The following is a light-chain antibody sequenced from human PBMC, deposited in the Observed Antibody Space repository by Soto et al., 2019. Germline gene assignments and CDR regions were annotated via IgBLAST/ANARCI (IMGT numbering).Light chain of an antibody. J-gene: IGLJ2*01. CDR2: STN. CDR1: SGSVSTVHY. Sequence: QTVVTQEPSFSVSPGGTVTLTCALDSGSVSTVHYPSWYRQTPGQAPRTLIYSTNSRSSGVPDRFSGSILGNKSALTITGAQADDESAYFCVLFIGSDVVFGGGTKLTVL. CDR3: VLFIGSDVV. V-gene: IGLV8-61*01.